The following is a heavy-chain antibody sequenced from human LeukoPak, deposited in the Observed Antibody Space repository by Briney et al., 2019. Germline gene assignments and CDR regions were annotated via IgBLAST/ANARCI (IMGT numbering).Heavy chain of an antibody. CDR2: INHSGST. J-gene: IGHJ4*02. V-gene: IGHV4-34*01. CDR1: GGSFSGYY. D-gene: IGHD5-24*01. Sequence: SETLSLTCAVYGGSFSGYYWSWIRQPPGKGVEWIGEINHSGSTNYNPSLKSRVTISVDTSKNQFSLKLSSVTAADTAVYYCATRGWRWLQHFDYWGQGTLVTVSS. CDR3: ATRGWRWLQHFDY.